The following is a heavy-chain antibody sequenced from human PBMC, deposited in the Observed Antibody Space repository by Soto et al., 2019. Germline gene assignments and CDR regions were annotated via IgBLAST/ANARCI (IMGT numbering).Heavy chain of an antibody. J-gene: IGHJ6*02. CDR1: GYTFNSYG. CDR3: ARRRITMVRGVITTNYYYYYGMDV. CDR2: ISAYNGNT. Sequence: GPSVKVCCKDSGYTFNSYGMRWVRQAHKQGLEWMGWISAYNGNTNYAQKLQGRVTMTTDTSTSTAYMELRSLRSDDTAVYYCARRRITMVRGVITTNYYYYYGMDVWGQGTTVTVSS. V-gene: IGHV1-18*01. D-gene: IGHD3-10*01.